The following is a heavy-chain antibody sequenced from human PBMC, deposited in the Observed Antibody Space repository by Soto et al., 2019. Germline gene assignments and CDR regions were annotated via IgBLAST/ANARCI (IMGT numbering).Heavy chain of an antibody. J-gene: IGHJ6*02. CDR2: IIPIFGTA. Sequence: SVKVSCKASGGTFSSYAISWVRQAPGQGLEWMGGIIPIFGTANYAQKFQGRVTITADESTSTAYMELSSLRSGDTAVYYCARDLRYYDSSGYYGDYYYYYGMDVWGQGTTVTVSS. D-gene: IGHD3-22*01. CDR3: ARDLRYYDSSGYYGDYYYYYGMDV. CDR1: GGTFSSYA. V-gene: IGHV1-69*13.